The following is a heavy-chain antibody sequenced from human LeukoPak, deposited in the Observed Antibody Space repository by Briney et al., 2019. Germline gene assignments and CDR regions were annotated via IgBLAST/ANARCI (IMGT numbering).Heavy chain of an antibody. CDR2: FDPEDGET. D-gene: IGHD3-9*01. CDR3: ATVVAYYDILTGSQNPNWFDP. CDR1: GYTLTELS. V-gene: IGHV1-24*01. Sequence: ASVKVSCKVSGYTLTELSMHWVRQAPGKGLEWMGGFDPEDGETIYAQKFQGRVTMTEDTSTDTAYMELSSLRSEDTAVYYCATVVAYYDILTGSQNPNWFDPWGQGTLVTVSS. J-gene: IGHJ5*02.